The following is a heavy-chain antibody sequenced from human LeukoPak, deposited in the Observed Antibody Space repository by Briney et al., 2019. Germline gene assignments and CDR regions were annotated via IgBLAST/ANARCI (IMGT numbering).Heavy chain of an antibody. CDR2: VSHSGST. Sequence: SETLSLTCAVYGGPFSGYYWSWIRQPPGKGLEWIGEVSHSGSTNYNPSLKSRVTISVDTSKNQFSLKLSSVTAADTAVYYCARELYSSGYHDAFDIWGQGTMVTVSS. CDR3: ARELYSSGYHDAFDI. D-gene: IGHD3-22*01. CDR1: GGPFSGYY. J-gene: IGHJ3*02. V-gene: IGHV4-34*01.